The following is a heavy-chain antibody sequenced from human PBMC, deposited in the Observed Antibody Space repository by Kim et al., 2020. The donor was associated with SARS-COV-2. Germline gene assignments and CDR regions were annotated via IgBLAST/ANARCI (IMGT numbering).Heavy chain of an antibody. CDR1: GYSFGSGIYA. Sequence: ASVKVSCKASGYSFGSGIYAINWVRQATGQGLEWMGWMSTGTGYTAYAQNFQGRVTMTSNASITTAYMEMRSPRSEDTAVYYCAVGRAGTVTGTEYYYYMPVWGKGTTVTVSS. CDR3: AVGRAGTVTGTEYYYYMPV. J-gene: IGHJ6*03. CDR2: MSTGTGYT. D-gene: IGHD4-17*01. V-gene: IGHV1-8*01.